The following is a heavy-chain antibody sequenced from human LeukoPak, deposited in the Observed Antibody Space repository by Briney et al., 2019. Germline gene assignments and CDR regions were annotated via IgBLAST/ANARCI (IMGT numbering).Heavy chain of an antibody. Sequence: PGGSLRLSCAASGFTFSSYSMNWVRQAPGRGLEWLSYISSSSSTIYYADSVKGQLTISRDNAKNSLYLQMNSLRAEDTAVYYCAREVRDYVWGSYRPSLDYWGQGTLVTVSS. CDR1: GFTFSSYS. CDR3: AREVRDYVWGSYRPSLDY. V-gene: IGHV3-48*01. CDR2: ISSSSSTI. D-gene: IGHD3-16*02. J-gene: IGHJ4*02.